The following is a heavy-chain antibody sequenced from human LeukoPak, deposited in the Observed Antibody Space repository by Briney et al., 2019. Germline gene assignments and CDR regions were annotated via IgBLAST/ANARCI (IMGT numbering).Heavy chain of an antibody. D-gene: IGHD2-2*01. CDR1: GFTFSSYS. Sequence: GGSLRLSCAASGFTFSSYSMNWVRQAPGKGLEWVSSISSSSSYIYYADSVKGRFTISRDNAKNSLYLQMNSLRAEDTAVYYCARGCSSTSCYGFDYWGQGTLVTVSS. V-gene: IGHV3-21*01. J-gene: IGHJ4*02. CDR2: ISSSSSYI. CDR3: ARGCSSTSCYGFDY.